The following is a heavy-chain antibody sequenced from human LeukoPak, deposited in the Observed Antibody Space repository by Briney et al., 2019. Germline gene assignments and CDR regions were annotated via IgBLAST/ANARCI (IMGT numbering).Heavy chain of an antibody. CDR2: INPNSGGT. J-gene: IGHJ4*02. CDR3: ARGTDILTGYTY. CDR1: GYTFTGYY. Sequence: GASVKVSCKASGYTFTGYYMHWVRQAPGRGLEWMGRINPNSGGTNSAKTFQGRVTMTRDTSISTAYMELSRLRSDDTAVYYCARGTDILTGYTYWGQGTLVTVSS. V-gene: IGHV1-2*06. D-gene: IGHD3-9*01.